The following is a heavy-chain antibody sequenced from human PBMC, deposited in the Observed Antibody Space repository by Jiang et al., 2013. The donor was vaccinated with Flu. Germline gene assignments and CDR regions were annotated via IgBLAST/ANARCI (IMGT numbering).Heavy chain of an antibody. CDR1: GDSVSSKSAA. D-gene: IGHD6-19*01. CDR2: TYYRSKWYD. V-gene: IGHV6-1*01. CDR3: ARASTVLIAVAATFDY. J-gene: IGHJ4*02. Sequence: AISGDSVSSKSAAWNWIRQSPSRGLEWLGRTYYRSKWYDDYAVSVQSRITINPDTSKNQFSLQLNSVTPEDTAIYYCARASTVLIAVAATFDYWGQGTLVTVSS.